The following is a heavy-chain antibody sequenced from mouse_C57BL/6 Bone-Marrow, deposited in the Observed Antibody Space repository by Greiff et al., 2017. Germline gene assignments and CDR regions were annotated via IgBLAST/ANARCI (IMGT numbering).Heavy chain of an antibody. D-gene: IGHD1-1*01. CDR3: ARAYYYGHFYY. J-gene: IGHJ2*01. CDR1: GYAFSSSW. CDR2: IYPGDGDT. Sequence: QVQLQQSGPELVKPGASVKISCKASGYAFSSSWMNWVKQRPGKGLEWIGRIYPGDGDTNYNGKFKGKATLTADKSSSTADKQLSSLTSEDSAVYFCARAYYYGHFYYWGQGTTLTVSS. V-gene: IGHV1-82*01.